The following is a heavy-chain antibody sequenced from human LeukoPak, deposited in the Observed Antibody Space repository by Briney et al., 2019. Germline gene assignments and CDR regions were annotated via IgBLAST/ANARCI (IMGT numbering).Heavy chain of an antibody. CDR2: IYYSGST. Sequence: KPSETLSLTCTVSGGSISSGSYYWSWIRQPAGKGLEWIGYIYYSGSTNYNPSLKSRVTISVDTSKNQFSLKLSSVTAADTAVYYCARALRGDYGGTNWFDPWGQGTLVTVSS. J-gene: IGHJ5*02. D-gene: IGHD4-23*01. V-gene: IGHV4-61*10. CDR3: ARALRGDYGGTNWFDP. CDR1: GGSISSGSYY.